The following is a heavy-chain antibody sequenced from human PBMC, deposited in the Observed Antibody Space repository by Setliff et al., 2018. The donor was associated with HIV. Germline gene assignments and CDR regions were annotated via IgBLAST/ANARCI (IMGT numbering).Heavy chain of an antibody. V-gene: IGHV1-2*06. CDR1: GYTFTGYY. J-gene: IGHJ3*02. Sequence: ASVKVSCKASGYTFTGYYMHWVRQAPGQGPEWLGRINPKSGGTRYAQKFQGRVSMTRDPAISTAYMELSRLRSDYSAVYYCARLPFITIFGVLNGDDGFDIWGQGTMVTVSS. D-gene: IGHD3-3*01. CDR3: ARLPFITIFGVLNGDDGFDI. CDR2: INPKSGGT.